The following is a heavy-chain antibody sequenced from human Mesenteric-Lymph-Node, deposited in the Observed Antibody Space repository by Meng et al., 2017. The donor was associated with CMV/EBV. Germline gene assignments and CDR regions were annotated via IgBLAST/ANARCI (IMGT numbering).Heavy chain of an antibody. CDR1: GGSFSGYY. J-gene: IGHJ4*02. D-gene: IGHD4-23*01. CDR3: ARHQRWLKSEGGFNY. V-gene: IGHV4-34*01. CDR2: INHSGST. Sequence: QVQLKQWGAGLLKPSETLSLTCAVYGGSFSGYYWSWIRQPPGKGLEWIGEINHSGSTNYTPSLKSRVTISVDTSKNQFSLKLSSVTAADTAVYYCARHQRWLKSEGGFNYWGQGTLVTVSS.